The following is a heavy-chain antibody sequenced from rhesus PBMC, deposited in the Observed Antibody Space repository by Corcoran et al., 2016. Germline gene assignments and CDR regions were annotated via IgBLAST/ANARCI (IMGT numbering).Heavy chain of an antibody. Sequence: QVQLQESGPGLVKPSETLSLTCAVSGGSISDYYYWNWIRQPPGKGLEWFGNIYGSGGSTEYNPSLKSRVTISIDTSKNRFSLKLGSVTAADTAVYYCARENIVVVSGVWGPGVLVTVSS. CDR1: GGSISDYYY. CDR3: ARENIVVVSGV. CDR2: IYGSGGST. V-gene: IGHV4S9*01. D-gene: IGHD2-27*01. J-gene: IGHJ5-1*01.